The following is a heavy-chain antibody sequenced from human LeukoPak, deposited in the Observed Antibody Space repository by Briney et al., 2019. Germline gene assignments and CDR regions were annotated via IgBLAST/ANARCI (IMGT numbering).Heavy chain of an antibody. CDR3: ARRLLGSSWYFDY. J-gene: IGHJ4*02. CDR1: GGSISSYY. Sequence: PSETLSLTCTVSGGSISSYYWGWIRQPPGKGLEWIGSIYYSGSTYYNPSLKSRVTISVDTSKNQFSLKLSSVTAADTAVYYCARRLLGSSWYFDYWGQGTLVTVSS. CDR2: IYYSGST. V-gene: IGHV4-39*01. D-gene: IGHD6-13*01.